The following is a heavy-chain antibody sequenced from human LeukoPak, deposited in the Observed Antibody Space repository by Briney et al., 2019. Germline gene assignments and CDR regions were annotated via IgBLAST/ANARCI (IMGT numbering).Heavy chain of an antibody. J-gene: IGHJ4*02. V-gene: IGHV3-7*01. CDR2: IKGDGSQK. CDR1: GFIFNTYW. CDR3: LGGGYTRDYFDS. D-gene: IGHD5-24*01. Sequence: GGSLRLSCAASGFIFNTYWMSWVRQAPGKGLEWVANIKGDGSQKHYVDSVKGRFTISRDNAKNSLYLQMNGLRGEDTAVYYCLGGGYTRDYFDSWGQGTLVTVSS.